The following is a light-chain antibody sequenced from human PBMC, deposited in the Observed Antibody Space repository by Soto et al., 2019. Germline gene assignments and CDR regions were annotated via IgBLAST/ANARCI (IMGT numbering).Light chain of an antibody. CDR2: SNN. Sequence: QSVLTQPPSVSGTPGQGVTISCSGSSSNIGSNFVYWYQQLPGTAPKVLIYSNNQRPSGVPGRISGSKSGTSASLAISGLRSEDEADYHCAAWDDSLSGPVFGGGTKLTVL. V-gene: IGLV1-47*02. J-gene: IGLJ2*01. CDR1: SSNIGSNF. CDR3: AAWDDSLSGPV.